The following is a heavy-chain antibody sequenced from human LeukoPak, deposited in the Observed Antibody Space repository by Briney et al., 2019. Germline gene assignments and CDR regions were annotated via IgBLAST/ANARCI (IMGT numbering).Heavy chain of an antibody. D-gene: IGHD6-13*01. J-gene: IGHJ4*02. CDR1: GFTFSTYW. V-gene: IGHV3-7*04. Sequence: GGSLRPSCAASGFTFSTYWMSWVRQAPGKGLECVANIKQDGGETYYVDSVKGRFTISRDNAKNSLFLQMNSLRAEDTAVYYCARGTPQYTSSWYNYWGQGTLVTVSS. CDR2: IKQDGGET. CDR3: ARGTPQYTSSWYNY.